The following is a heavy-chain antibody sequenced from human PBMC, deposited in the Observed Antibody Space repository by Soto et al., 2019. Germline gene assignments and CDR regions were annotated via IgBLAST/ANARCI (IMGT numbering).Heavy chain of an antibody. D-gene: IGHD4-4*01. CDR1: GFTFSSYA. V-gene: IGHV3-30-3*01. Sequence: GGSLRLSCAASGFTFSSYAMHWVRQAPGKGLEWVAVISYDGSNKYYADSVKGRFTISRDNSKNTLYLQMNSLRAEDTAVYYCATDYSNQYYYYYYGMDVWGQGTTVTVSS. CDR2: ISYDGSNK. CDR3: ATDYSNQYYYYYYGMDV. J-gene: IGHJ6*02.